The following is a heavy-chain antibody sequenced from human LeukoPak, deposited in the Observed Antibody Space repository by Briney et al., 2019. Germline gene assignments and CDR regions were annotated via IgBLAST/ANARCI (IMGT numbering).Heavy chain of an antibody. Sequence: GGSLRLSCAASGFTSSSYAMHWVRQAPGKGLEWVAVISYDGSNKYYADSVKGRFTISRDNSKNTLYLQMNSLRAEDTAVYYCARDLNWNCPVQYLDYWGQGTLVTVSS. V-gene: IGHV3-30*01. CDR1: GFTSSSYA. J-gene: IGHJ4*02. CDR2: ISYDGSNK. CDR3: ARDLNWNCPVQYLDY. D-gene: IGHD1-7*01.